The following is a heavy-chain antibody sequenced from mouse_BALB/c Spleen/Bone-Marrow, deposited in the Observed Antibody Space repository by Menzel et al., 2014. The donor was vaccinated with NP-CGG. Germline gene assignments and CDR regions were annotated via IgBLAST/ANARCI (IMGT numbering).Heavy chain of an antibody. CDR3: ARGYDEGFAY. J-gene: IGHJ3*01. CDR2: IDPANGNT. Sequence: VHVKQSGAELVKPGASVKLSCTASGFNIKDTYMHWVKQRPEQGLEWIGRIDPANGNTKYDPKFQGKATITADTSSNTAYLQLSSLTSEDTAVYYCARGYDEGFAYWGQGTLVTVS. V-gene: IGHV14-3*02. D-gene: IGHD2-14*01. CDR1: GFNIKDTY.